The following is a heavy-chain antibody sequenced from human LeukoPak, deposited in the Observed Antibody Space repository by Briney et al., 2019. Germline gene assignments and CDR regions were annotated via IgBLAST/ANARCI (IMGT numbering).Heavy chain of an antibody. D-gene: IGHD2-2*02. J-gene: IGHJ6*03. CDR2: ISAYNGNT. V-gene: IGHV1-18*01. CDR3: ARDFYCSSTSCDNYYMDV. CDR1: GYTFTSYG. Sequence: ASVKVSCTASGYTFTSYGISWVRQAPGQGLEWMGWISAYNGNTNYAQKLQGRVTMTTDTSTSTAYMELRSLRSDDTAVYYCARDFYCSSTSCDNYYMDVWGKGTTVTVSS.